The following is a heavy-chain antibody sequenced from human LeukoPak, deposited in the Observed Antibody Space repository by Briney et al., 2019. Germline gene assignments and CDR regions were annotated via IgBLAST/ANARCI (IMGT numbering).Heavy chain of an antibody. J-gene: IGHJ3*01. CDR2: ISWNSVNI. D-gene: IGHD2-8*02. Sequence: GGSLRLSCAASGFTFSSYAMHWVRQAPGKGLEWVSGISWNSVNIGYADSVAGRFTISRDNAKNSVYLEMSNLRVEDTAVYYCARDSTGWQANAYDVWGQGTMVTVSS. CDR3: ARDSTGWQANAYDV. CDR1: GFTFSSYA. V-gene: IGHV3-9*01.